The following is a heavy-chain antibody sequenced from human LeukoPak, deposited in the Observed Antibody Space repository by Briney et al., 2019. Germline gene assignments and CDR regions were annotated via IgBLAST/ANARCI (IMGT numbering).Heavy chain of an antibody. Sequence: SETLSLTCTVSGGSISNYYWSWIRQPPGKGLEWIGYIYYSGSTNYNPSLKSRVTISVDTSKNQFSLKLSSVTAADTAVYYCARALRGCSGYDYDYWGQGTLVTVSS. CDR1: GGSISNYY. CDR2: IYYSGST. V-gene: IGHV4-59*01. J-gene: IGHJ4*02. D-gene: IGHD5-12*01. CDR3: ARALRGCSGYDYDY.